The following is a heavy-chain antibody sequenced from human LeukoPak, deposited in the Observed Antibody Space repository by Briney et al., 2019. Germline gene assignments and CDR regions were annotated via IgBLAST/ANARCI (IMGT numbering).Heavy chain of an antibody. V-gene: IGHV4-30-4*02. CDR3: AREEAAAGFDP. CDR1: GGSSSRGDYY. J-gene: IGHJ5*02. Sequence: SDTLSSICTVSGGSSSRGDYYRSWIRPPPPPPLEGIGYIYYSGSTYYNPSLKSRVTISVDTSKNQFSLKLSSVTAADTAVYYCAREEAAAGFDPWGQGTLVTVSS. CDR2: IYYSGST. D-gene: IGHD6-13*01.